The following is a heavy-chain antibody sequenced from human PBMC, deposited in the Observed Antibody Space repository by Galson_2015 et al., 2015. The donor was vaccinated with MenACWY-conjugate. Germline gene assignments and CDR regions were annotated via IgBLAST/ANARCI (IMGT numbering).Heavy chain of an antibody. CDR2: IIPILGMT. Sequence: SVKVSCKASEVTLNVYTISWVRQAPGEGLEWVGRIIPILGMTNYGQRFQGRVTMTADKSTSTAYMELSSLRSEDTAVYYCARDMGSVGDVWGQGTTVIAS. CDR3: ARDMGSVGDV. V-gene: IGHV1-69*04. D-gene: IGHD1-26*01. CDR1: EVTLNVYT. J-gene: IGHJ6*02.